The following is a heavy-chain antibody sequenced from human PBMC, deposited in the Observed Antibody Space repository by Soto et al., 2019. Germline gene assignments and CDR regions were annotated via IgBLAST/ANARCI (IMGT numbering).Heavy chain of an antibody. J-gene: IGHJ4*02. V-gene: IGHV4-59*01. D-gene: IGHD1-7*01. CDR2: IYYSGST. CDR3: ARQVTSGTSLYYFDY. Sequence: SETLSLTCTVSGGSISSYYWSWIRQPPGKGLEWIGYIYYSGSTNYNPSLKSRVTISVDTSKNQFSLKLSSVTAADTAVYYCARQVTSGTSLYYFDYWGQGTLVTVPQ. CDR1: GGSISSYY.